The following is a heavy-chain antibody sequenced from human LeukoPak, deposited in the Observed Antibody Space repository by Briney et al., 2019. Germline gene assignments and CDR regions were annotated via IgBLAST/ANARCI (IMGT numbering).Heavy chain of an antibody. V-gene: IGHV3-9*01. Sequence: GGSLRLSCAASGFTFSTYWMSWVRQAPGKGLEWVSGISWNSGSIGYADSVKGRFTISRDNAKNSLYLQMNSLRAEDTALYYCAKGAPGVVVVVAETDYYYGMDVWGQGTTVTVSS. CDR1: GFTFSTYW. CDR2: ISWNSGSI. D-gene: IGHD2-15*01. J-gene: IGHJ6*02. CDR3: AKGAPGVVVVVAETDYYYGMDV.